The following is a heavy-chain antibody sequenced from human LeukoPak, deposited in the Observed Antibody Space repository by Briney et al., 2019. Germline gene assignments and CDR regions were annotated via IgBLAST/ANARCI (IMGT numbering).Heavy chain of an antibody. CDR3: AKCSASYYNDAFDI. CDR2: IRGGGGVT. Sequence: GGSLRLSCAASGFTFDNYAMNWVRQAPGKGLEWLAYIRGGGGVTRYSDSVKDRFTISRDNSKNPLYLQMNSLRAEDTAIYYCAKCSASYYNDAFDIWGRGTMVTVSS. D-gene: IGHD3-10*01. CDR1: GFTFDNYA. V-gene: IGHV3-23*01. J-gene: IGHJ3*02.